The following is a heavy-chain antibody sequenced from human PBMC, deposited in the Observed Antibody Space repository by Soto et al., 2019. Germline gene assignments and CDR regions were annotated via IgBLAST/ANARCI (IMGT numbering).Heavy chain of an antibody. CDR1: GFTFSRYW. V-gene: IGHV3-74*01. CDR2: ISGDGVHT. CDR3: ARLGFVGEGDF. D-gene: IGHD3-16*01. Sequence: PGGSLRLSCATSGFTFSRYWIHWVRQAPGEGLVWVSRISGDGVHTDYAESVKGRFTVSRDIAKSTGYLQMNNLRAEGTAIYYCARLGFVGEGDFWGQGILVTVSS. J-gene: IGHJ4*02.